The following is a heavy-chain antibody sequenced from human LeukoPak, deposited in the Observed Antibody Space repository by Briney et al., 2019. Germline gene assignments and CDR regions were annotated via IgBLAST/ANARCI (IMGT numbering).Heavy chain of an antibody. CDR1: GFTFSSYR. D-gene: IGHD3-9*01. Sequence: GGSLTLSCAASGFTFSSYRMHWVRQPRGKGLAWVSRINSDGSSTSYADSVKGRFTISRDNAENTLYLQMNSLRAEDTAVYYCATELLTPLDYWGQGTLVTVSS. CDR3: ATELLTPLDY. CDR2: INSDGSST. J-gene: IGHJ4*02. V-gene: IGHV3-74*01.